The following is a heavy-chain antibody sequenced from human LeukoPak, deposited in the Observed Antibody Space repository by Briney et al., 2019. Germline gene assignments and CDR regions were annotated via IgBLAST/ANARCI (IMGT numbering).Heavy chain of an antibody. Sequence: ASVKVSCKASGYTFTSYGISWVRQAPGQGLEWMGWVSAYNGNTNYAQKLQGRVTMTTDTSTSTAYMELSSLGSEDTAVYYCAIRVLLWFGELEFDPWGQGTLVTVSS. J-gene: IGHJ5*02. V-gene: IGHV1-18*01. CDR2: VSAYNGNT. CDR3: AIRVLLWFGELEFDP. CDR1: GYTFTSYG. D-gene: IGHD3-10*01.